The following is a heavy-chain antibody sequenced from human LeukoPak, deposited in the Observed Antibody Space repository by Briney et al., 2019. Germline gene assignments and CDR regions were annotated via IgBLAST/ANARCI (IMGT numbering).Heavy chain of an antibody. V-gene: IGHV3-30-3*01. CDR1: GFTFSSYA. J-gene: IGHJ6*02. CDR3: ARDVRMDV. CDR2: ISYDGSNK. Sequence: GGSLRLSCAASGFTFSSYAMHWVRQAPGKGLEWVAVISYDGSNKYYADSVKGRFTISRDNSKNTLYLQMNGLRAEDTAVYYCARDVRMDVWGQGTTVTVSS.